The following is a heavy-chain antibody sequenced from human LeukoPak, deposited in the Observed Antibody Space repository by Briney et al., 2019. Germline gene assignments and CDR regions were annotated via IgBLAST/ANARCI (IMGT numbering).Heavy chain of an antibody. D-gene: IGHD5-12*01. J-gene: IGHJ4*02. CDR1: GGSFSGYY. CDR2: INHSGST. CDR3: AREIYSGYGLNIDY. V-gene: IGHV4-34*01. Sequence: KASETLSLTCAVYGGSFSGYYWSWIRQPPGKGLEWIGEINHSGSTNYNPSLKSRVTISVDTSKNQFSLMVSSVTAADTAVYYCAREIYSGYGLNIDYWGQGTLVTVSS.